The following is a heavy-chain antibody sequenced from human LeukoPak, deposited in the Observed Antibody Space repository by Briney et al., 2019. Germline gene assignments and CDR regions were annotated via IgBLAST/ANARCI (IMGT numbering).Heavy chain of an antibody. CDR2: INHSGST. CDR3: ARGIVGLGPPVQEVEWLPNPKYNWFDP. CDR1: GGSFSGYY. V-gene: IGHV4-34*01. D-gene: IGHD3-3*01. Sequence: SETLSLTCAVYGGSFSGYYWSWIRQPPGKGLEWIGEINHSGSTTYNPSLKSRVTISVDTSKIQFSLKLSSVTAADTAVYYCARGIVGLGPPVQEVEWLPNPKYNWFDPWGEGTLVTVSS. J-gene: IGHJ5*02.